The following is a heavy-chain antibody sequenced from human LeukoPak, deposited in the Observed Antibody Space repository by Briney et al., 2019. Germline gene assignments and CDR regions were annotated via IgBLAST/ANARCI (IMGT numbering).Heavy chain of an antibody. J-gene: IGHJ4*02. Sequence: GGSLRLSCAASGFTFSSYAMSWVRQAPGKGLEWVSAISGSGGSTYYADSVKGRFTISRDNSKDTLYLQMNSLRAEDTAVYYCAKRRDTVVVPAAIDYWGQGTLVTVSS. CDR1: GFTFSSYA. D-gene: IGHD2-2*01. CDR3: AKRRDTVVVPAAIDY. V-gene: IGHV3-23*01. CDR2: ISGSGGST.